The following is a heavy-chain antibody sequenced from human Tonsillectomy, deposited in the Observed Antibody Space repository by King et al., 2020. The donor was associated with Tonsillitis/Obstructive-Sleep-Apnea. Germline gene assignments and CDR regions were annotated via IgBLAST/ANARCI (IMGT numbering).Heavy chain of an antibody. CDR2: IYYSGST. CDR1: GGSISSYY. CDR3: ASTEHYYDSSGYLIGAFDI. J-gene: IGHJ3*02. V-gene: IGHV4-59*08. D-gene: IGHD3-22*01. Sequence: VQLQESGPGLVKPSETLSLTCTVSGGSISSYYWSWIRQPPGKGLEWIGYIYYSGSTNYNPSLKSRVTISVDTSKNQFSLKLSSVTAADTAVYYCASTEHYYDSSGYLIGAFDIWGQGTMVTVSS.